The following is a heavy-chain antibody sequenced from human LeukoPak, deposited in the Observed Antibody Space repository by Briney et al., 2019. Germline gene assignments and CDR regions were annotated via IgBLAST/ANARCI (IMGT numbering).Heavy chain of an antibody. J-gene: IGHJ4*02. Sequence: SETLSLTCTVSGGSISSYYWSWIRQPPGKGLEWIGYIYYSGSTNYNPSLKSRVTISVDTSKNQFSLKLRSVTAADTAVYYCARASVLLSADYWGQGTLVTVSS. CDR2: IYYSGST. CDR1: GGSISSYY. CDR3: ARASVLLSADY. V-gene: IGHV4-59*01. D-gene: IGHD3-16*01.